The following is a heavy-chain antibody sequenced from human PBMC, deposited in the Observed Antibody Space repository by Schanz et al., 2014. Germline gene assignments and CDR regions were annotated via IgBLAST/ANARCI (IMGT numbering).Heavy chain of an antibody. Sequence: QVQLQQWGAGLLKPSETLSLTCAVYGGPFSGYFWSWIRQSPGKGLQWIGEIHHSGSIIYNPSLRSGVTITTKDSNNKFLLKQTSVPAADTAVLYCARENTAVAGMPRVMDVWGQGTTVTVTS. V-gene: IGHV4-34*01. CDR1: GGPFSGYF. CDR3: ARENTAVAGMPRVMDV. J-gene: IGHJ6*02. D-gene: IGHD6-19*01. CDR2: IHHSGSI.